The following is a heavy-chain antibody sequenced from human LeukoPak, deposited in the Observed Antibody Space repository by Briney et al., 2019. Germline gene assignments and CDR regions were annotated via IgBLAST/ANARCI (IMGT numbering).Heavy chain of an antibody. CDR2: VFPADSDT. V-gene: IGHV5-51*01. CDR1: GYSLYNYW. Sequence: GESLKISCQVSGYSLYNYWIAWVRPMPGKGLEWMGIVFPADSDTRYSPSFQGQATISADKSINTAYLQWSSLKASDTATYYCARYDGGATADFWGQGTLVTVSS. J-gene: IGHJ4*02. D-gene: IGHD1-26*01. CDR3: ARYDGGATADF.